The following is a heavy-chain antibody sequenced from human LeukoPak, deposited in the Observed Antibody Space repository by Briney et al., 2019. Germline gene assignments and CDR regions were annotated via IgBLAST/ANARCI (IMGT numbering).Heavy chain of an antibody. Sequence: SETLSLTCTVSGGSISNYYWSWIRQPPGKGLEWIGYIYYSGSTNYNPSLKGRVTISVDTSMNQLSLKLTSVTAADTAVYYCARGGSYFDSWGQGTLVTVSS. CDR2: IYYSGST. V-gene: IGHV4-59*01. J-gene: IGHJ4*02. CDR3: ARGGSYFDS. D-gene: IGHD1-26*01. CDR1: GGSISNYY.